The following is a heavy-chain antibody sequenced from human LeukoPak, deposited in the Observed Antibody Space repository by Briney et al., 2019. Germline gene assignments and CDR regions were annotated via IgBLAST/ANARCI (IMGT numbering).Heavy chain of an antibody. CDR2: IYWDDDK. D-gene: IGHD2-21*01. J-gene: IGHJ3*02. V-gene: IGHV2-5*02. CDR1: GFSLSTSGVG. CDR3: AHSRGGEVYDAFDI. Sequence: SGPTLVKPTQPLTLTCTFSGFSLSTSGVGVGWIRQPPGKALEWLALIYWDDDKRYSPSLKSRLTITKDTSKNQVVLTMTNMDPVDTATYYCAHSRGGEVYDAFDIWGQGTMVTVSS.